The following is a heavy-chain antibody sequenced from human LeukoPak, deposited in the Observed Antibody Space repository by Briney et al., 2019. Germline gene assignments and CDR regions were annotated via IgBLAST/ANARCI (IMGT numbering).Heavy chain of an antibody. CDR2: IYYSGNT. D-gene: IGHD6-13*01. J-gene: IGHJ6*02. CDR3: ARHPSAGNSYHYGMDV. Sequence: SETLSLTCTVSGGSISSSSYYWGWIRQPPGKDLEWIGTIYYSGNTYYNPSLKSRVTISVDASQNQFSLKLNSVTAADTVVYYCARHPSAGNSYHYGMDVWGQGTTVTVSS. CDR1: GGSISSSSYY. V-gene: IGHV4-39*01.